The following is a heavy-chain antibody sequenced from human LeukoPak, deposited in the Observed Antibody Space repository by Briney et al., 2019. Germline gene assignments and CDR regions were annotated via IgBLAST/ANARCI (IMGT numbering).Heavy chain of an antibody. CDR2: IYPGDSDT. V-gene: IGHV5-51*01. J-gene: IGHJ4*02. Sequence: GESLKISCKGSGYSFTSYWIGWVRQMPGKGLEWMGIIYPGDSDTRYSPSFQGQVTISADKSISTAYLQWSSLRASDTAMYYCARRTYYYDSSPKYYFDYWGQGTLVTVSS. D-gene: IGHD3-22*01. CDR1: GYSFTSYW. CDR3: ARRTYYYDSSPKYYFDY.